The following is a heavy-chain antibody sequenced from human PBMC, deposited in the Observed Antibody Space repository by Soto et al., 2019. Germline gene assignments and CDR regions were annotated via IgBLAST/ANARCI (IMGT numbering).Heavy chain of an antibody. CDR3: TNNFV. D-gene: IGHD2-15*01. Sequence: DVQVVQSGGGLVQPGGSLKLSCAASGFAFNDSAMHWVRQASGKGLEWVARVRSKTNNYATAYPVSVRGRFTVSRDDSMGTTYLQMNRLKTVDTAMYYCTNNFVWGQGVLVTVSS. J-gene: IGHJ4*02. CDR1: GFAFNDSA. V-gene: IGHV3-73*01. CDR2: VRSKTNNYAT.